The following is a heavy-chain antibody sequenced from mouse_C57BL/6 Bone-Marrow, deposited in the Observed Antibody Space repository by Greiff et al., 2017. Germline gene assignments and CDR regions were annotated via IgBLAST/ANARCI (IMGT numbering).Heavy chain of an antibody. V-gene: IGHV1-64*01. D-gene: IGHD1-1*01. CDR1: GYTFTSYW. CDR2: IHPNSGST. Sequence: QVQLKQPGAELVKPGASVKLSCKASGYTFTSYWMHWVKQRPGQGLEWIGMIHPNSGSTNYNEKFKSKATLTVDKSSSTAYMQLSSLTSEDSAVYYCARDYYGIYYYAMDYWGQGTSVTVSS. J-gene: IGHJ4*01. CDR3: ARDYYGIYYYAMDY.